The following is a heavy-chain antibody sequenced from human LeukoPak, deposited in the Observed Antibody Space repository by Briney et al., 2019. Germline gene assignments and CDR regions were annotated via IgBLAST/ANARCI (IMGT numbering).Heavy chain of an antibody. D-gene: IGHD2-2*01. CDR3: AKATLGYCSSTSRPSRPV. CDR1: GFTFSNYD. CDR2: ISAGGDGT. V-gene: IGHV3-23*01. J-gene: IGHJ6*04. Sequence: GGSLRLSCAASGFTFSNYDMSWVRQAPGKGLEWVSGISAGGDGTYHADPVKGRFTISRDNSKNTLYLQMNSLRAEDTAVYYCAKATLGYCSSTSRPSRPVWGKGTTVTVSS.